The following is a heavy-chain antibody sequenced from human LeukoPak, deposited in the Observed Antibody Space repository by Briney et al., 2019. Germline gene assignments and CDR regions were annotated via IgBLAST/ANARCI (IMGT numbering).Heavy chain of an antibody. CDR2: INPSGGST. Sequence: ASVNVSCKASGYTFTSYYMHWVRHAPGPGLEWVGIINPSGGSTTYAQKFQGRVTMTRDMSTSTVYMELSSLRSEDTAVYYCARAQCGGDCSYYDYYYMDVWGKGTTVTISS. V-gene: IGHV1-46*01. CDR1: GYTFTSYY. CDR3: ARAQCGGDCSYYDYYYMDV. J-gene: IGHJ6*03. D-gene: IGHD2-21*02.